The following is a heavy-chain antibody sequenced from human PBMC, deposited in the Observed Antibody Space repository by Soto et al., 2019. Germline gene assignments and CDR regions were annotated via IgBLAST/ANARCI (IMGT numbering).Heavy chain of an antibody. V-gene: IGHV1-24*01. D-gene: IGHD1-26*01. Sequence: ASVKVSCKVSGYTLTELSMHWVRQAPGKGLEWMGGFDPEDGETIYAQKFQGRVTMTEDTSTDTAYMELSSLRSEDTAVYYCALRSYSRPTYYYYYGMDVWGQGTTVTVSS. J-gene: IGHJ6*02. CDR2: FDPEDGET. CDR3: ALRSYSRPTYYYYYGMDV. CDR1: GYTLTELS.